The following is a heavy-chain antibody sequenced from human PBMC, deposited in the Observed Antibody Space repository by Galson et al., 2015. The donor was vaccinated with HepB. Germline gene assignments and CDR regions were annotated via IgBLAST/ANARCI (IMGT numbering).Heavy chain of an antibody. D-gene: IGHD6-19*01. V-gene: IGHV3-66*01. CDR2: IYSGGST. J-gene: IGHJ4*02. Sequence: SLRLSCAASGFTVSSNYMSWVRQAPGKGLEWVSVIYSGGSTYYADSVKGRFTISRDNSKNTLYLQMNGLRAEDTAVYYCARTAWYSSGWGYWGQGTLVTVSS. CDR1: GFTVSSNY. CDR3: ARTAWYSSGWGY.